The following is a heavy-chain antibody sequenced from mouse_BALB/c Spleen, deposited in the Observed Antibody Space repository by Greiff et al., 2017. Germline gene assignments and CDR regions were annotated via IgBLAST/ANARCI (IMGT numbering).Heavy chain of an antibody. D-gene: IGHD3-3*01. CDR2: ISNGGGST. CDR3: ARHRDPYYAMDY. Sequence: EVKVVESGGGLVQPGGSLKLSCAASGFTFSSYTMSWVRQTPEKRLEWVAYISNGGGSTYYPDTVKGRFTISRDNAKNTLYLQMSSLKSEDTAMYYCARHRDPYYAMDYWGQGTSVTVSS. CDR1: GFTFSSYT. V-gene: IGHV5-12-2*01. J-gene: IGHJ4*01.